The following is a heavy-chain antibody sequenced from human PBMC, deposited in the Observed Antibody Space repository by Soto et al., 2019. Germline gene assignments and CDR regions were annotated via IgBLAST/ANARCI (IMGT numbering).Heavy chain of an antibody. Sequence: GGSLRLSCAASGFTFSSYGMHWVRQAPGKGLEWVAVISYDGSNKYYADSVKGRFTISRDNSKNTLYLQMNSLRAEDTAVYYCANALGIKDYWGQGTLVTVSS. CDR1: GFTFSSYG. CDR2: ISYDGSNK. J-gene: IGHJ4*02. D-gene: IGHD7-27*01. V-gene: IGHV3-30*18. CDR3: ANALGIKDY.